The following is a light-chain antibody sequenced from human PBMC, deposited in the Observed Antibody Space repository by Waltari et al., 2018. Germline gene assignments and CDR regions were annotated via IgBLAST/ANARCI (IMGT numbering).Light chain of an antibody. CDR3: SSYTSSSTLV. CDR2: EVS. J-gene: IGLJ3*02. CDR1: SSDVRGYHY. Sequence: QSALTQPAPVSGSPGQSITISCSGPSSDVRGYHYVSWYQQYPGKAPKLMIYEVSNRPSGVSDRFPGSKSGNTASLTISGLQAEDEADYYCSSYTSSSTLVFGGGTKLTVL. V-gene: IGLV2-14*01.